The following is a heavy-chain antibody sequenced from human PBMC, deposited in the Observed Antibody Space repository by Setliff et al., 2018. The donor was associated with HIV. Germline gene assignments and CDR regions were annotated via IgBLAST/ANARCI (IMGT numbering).Heavy chain of an antibody. J-gene: IGHJ5*02. V-gene: IGHV4-39*07. CDR1: GGSLSRHNYY. CDR3: PRAKTLGVSDVFFDP. D-gene: IGHD3-3*01. CDR2: IYYGGDT. Sequence: PSETLSLTCTVSGGSLSRHNYYWSWIRQPPGKGLEWIGSIYYGGDTYYNPSLASRLTISMVPSKNQFSLDLCSVTAADTAKYYCPRAKTLGVSDVFFDPWGQGRPVTVSS.